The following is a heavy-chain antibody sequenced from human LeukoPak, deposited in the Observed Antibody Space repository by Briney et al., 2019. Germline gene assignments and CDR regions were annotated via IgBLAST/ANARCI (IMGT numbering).Heavy chain of an antibody. J-gene: IGHJ4*02. Sequence: SETLSLTCAVYGGSFSGYYWSWIRQPPGKGLEWIGEINHSGSTNYNPSLKSRVTISVDTSKNQFSLKLSSVTAADTAVYYCARFQNEYYYDSSGYYPRTDFDYWGQGTLVTVSS. CDR3: ARFQNEYYYDSSGYYPRTDFDY. CDR1: GGSFSGYY. D-gene: IGHD3-22*01. CDR2: INHSGST. V-gene: IGHV4-34*01.